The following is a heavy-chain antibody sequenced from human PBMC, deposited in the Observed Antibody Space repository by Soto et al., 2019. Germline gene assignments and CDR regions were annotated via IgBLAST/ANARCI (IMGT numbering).Heavy chain of an antibody. CDR1: GGTFSSYA. CDR3: ARERVDSGYFDY. D-gene: IGHD1-26*01. V-gene: IGHV1-69*13. CDR2: IIPIFGTA. J-gene: IGHJ4*02. Sequence: SVKVSCKASGGTFSSYAISWVRQAPGQGLEWMGGIIPIFGTANYAQKFQGRVTITADESTSTAYMELSSLRSEDTAVYYCARERVDSGYFDYWGQGTLVTVSS.